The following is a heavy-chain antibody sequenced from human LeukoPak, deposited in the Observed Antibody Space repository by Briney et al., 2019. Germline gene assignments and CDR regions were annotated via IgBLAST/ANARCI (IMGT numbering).Heavy chain of an antibody. D-gene: IGHD1-26*01. CDR1: GGSFSGYY. CDR3: AREMNSGSYSDY. CDR2: IYHSGST. V-gene: IGHV4-34*01. Sequence: PSGTLSLTCAVYGGSFSGYYWSWIRQPPGKGLEWIGSIYHSGSTYYNPSLKSRVTISVDTSKNQFSLKLSSVTAADTAVYYCAREMNSGSYSDYWGQGTLVTVSS. J-gene: IGHJ4*02.